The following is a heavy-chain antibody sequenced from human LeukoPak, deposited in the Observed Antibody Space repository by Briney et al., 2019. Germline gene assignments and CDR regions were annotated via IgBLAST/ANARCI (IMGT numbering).Heavy chain of an antibody. CDR1: GYSFTSYW. D-gene: IGHD6-19*01. V-gene: IGHV5-10-1*01. Sequence: GESLKISCKGSGYSFTSYWIIWVSQMPGRGLEWMGRIDPSDSYTNYRPSFQGHATISADKSISTAYLQWSSLKPSDTAMYYCARLEYSSGWYPDYWGQGTLVTVSS. CDR2: IDPSDSYT. J-gene: IGHJ4*02. CDR3: ARLEYSSGWYPDY.